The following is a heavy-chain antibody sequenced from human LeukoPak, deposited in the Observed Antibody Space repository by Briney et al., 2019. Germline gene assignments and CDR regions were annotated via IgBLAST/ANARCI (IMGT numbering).Heavy chain of an antibody. CDR2: ISAGGDTT. CDR1: GFTFSSYA. Sequence: QPGGSLRLSCAASGFTFSSYAMSWVRQAPGEGLEWVSGISAGGDTTYTADSVRGRFTISRDNSNNTLYLQMNTLTAEDTAVYYCARASIAAFDIWGQGTMVTVSS. V-gene: IGHV3-23*01. D-gene: IGHD6-6*01. J-gene: IGHJ3*02. CDR3: ARASIAAFDI.